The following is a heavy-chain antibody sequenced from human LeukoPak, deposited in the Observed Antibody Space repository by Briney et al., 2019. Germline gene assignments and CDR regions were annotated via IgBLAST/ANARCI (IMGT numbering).Heavy chain of an antibody. CDR1: GYTFTGYY. J-gene: IGHJ6*02. Sequence: ASVKVSCKASGYTFTGYYMHWVRQAPGQGLEWMGWINPNSGGTNYAQKFQGRVTMTRDTSISTAYMELSRLRSDDTAVYYCARLDRDSGSYSHYGMDVWGQGTTVTVSS. CDR3: ARLDRDSGSYSHYGMDV. D-gene: IGHD1-26*01. V-gene: IGHV1-2*02. CDR2: INPNSGGT.